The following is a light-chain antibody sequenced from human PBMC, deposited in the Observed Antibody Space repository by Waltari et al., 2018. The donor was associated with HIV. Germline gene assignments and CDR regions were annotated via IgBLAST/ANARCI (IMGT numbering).Light chain of an antibody. J-gene: IGLJ1*01. CDR3: NSFTSSTTYV. CDR2: EVS. CDR1: SSDVGGYNR. Sequence: QSALTQPASVSGSPGQSVTISCTGTSSDVGGYNRVTWYQQPPGTVPKVIIYEVSNRPSGVPDRFSGSKSGNTASLTISGLQAEDEADYYCNSFTSSTTYVFGTGTKVTVL. V-gene: IGLV2-18*02.